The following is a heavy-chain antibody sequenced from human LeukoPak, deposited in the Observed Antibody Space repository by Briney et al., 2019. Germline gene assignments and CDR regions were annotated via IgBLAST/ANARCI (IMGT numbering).Heavy chain of an antibody. CDR1: GITFSTNY. Sequence: PGGSLRLSCAASGITFSTNYMKWVRQAPGKGLEWVSDIYSGGRTYHPDSLKGRFTISRDNAKNTVYLQMSSLRAEDTAVYYCATEDSGRDYFDYWGQGTLVTVSS. CDR2: IYSGGRT. V-gene: IGHV3-53*01. CDR3: ATEDSGRDYFDY. D-gene: IGHD5-12*01. J-gene: IGHJ4*02.